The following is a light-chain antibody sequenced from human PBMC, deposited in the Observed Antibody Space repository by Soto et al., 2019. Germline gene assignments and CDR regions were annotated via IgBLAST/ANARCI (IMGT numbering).Light chain of an antibody. CDR2: DVS. CDR3: SSYSMGGTDV. V-gene: IGLV2-14*03. CDR1: STDVGGYNY. J-gene: IGLJ2*01. Sequence: QSALTQPASVSGSPGQSITISCTGTSTDVGGYNYVSWFQHLPGKAPRLIIYDVSYRPSGASHRFSGSRSGNTASLTISGLQAEDEADYSCSSYSMGGTDVFGGGTQLTVL.